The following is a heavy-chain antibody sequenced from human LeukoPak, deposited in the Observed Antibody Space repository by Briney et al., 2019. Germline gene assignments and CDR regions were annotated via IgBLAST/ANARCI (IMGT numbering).Heavy chain of an antibody. CDR2: ISSSSSYI. Sequence: GGSLRLSCAASGFTFSSYSMNWVRQAPGKGLEWVSSISSSSSYIYYADSVKGRFTISRDNAKNSLYLQMNNLRAEDTAVYYCASPEWLPDSIDIWGQGTMVTVSS. V-gene: IGHV3-21*01. J-gene: IGHJ3*02. CDR3: ASPEWLPDSIDI. D-gene: IGHD3-3*01. CDR1: GFTFSSYS.